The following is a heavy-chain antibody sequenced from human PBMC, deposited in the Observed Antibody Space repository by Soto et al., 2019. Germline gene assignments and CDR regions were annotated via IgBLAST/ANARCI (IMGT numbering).Heavy chain of an antibody. CDR1: GFSLSTSGVG. D-gene: IGHD2-8*01. CDR2: IYWDDDK. J-gene: IGHJ6*02. CDR3: AHDNHYCTNGVCPGKGMDV. Sequence: QITLKESGPPLVKPTQTLTLTCTFSGFSLSTSGVGVGWIRQPPGKALEWLALIYWDDDKRYSPSLKSRLTINKDNXXTXVXXTMTNMDPMDTATYYCAHDNHYCTNGVCPGKGMDVWGQGTTVTVSS. V-gene: IGHV2-5*02.